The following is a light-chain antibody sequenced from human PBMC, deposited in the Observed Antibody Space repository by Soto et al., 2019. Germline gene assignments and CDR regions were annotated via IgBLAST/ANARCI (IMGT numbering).Light chain of an antibody. Sequence: DIQMTKSPSTLSASFGDRVTITCRASQSISSWLAWYQQKLGRAPRLLIYDASSLESGVPSRFSGSGYGTEFTLTISSLQPDDFATYYCQQYNTYSSLTFGGGTKVDIK. CDR1: QSISSW. V-gene: IGKV1-5*01. CDR3: QQYNTYSSLT. J-gene: IGKJ4*01. CDR2: DAS.